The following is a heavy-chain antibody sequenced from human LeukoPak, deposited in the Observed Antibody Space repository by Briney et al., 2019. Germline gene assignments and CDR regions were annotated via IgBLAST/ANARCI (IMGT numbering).Heavy chain of an antibody. CDR2: IRSKANSYAT. D-gene: IGHD6-13*01. V-gene: IGHV3-73*01. CDR1: GFTFSGPA. CDR3: TRLSYSSSWPFDP. Sequence: GGSLKLSCAASGFTFSGPAMHWVRQASGKGLEWVGRIRSKANSYATAYAASVKGRFTISRDDSKNTAYLQMNSLKTEDTAVYYCTRLSYSSSWPFDPWGQGTLVTVSS. J-gene: IGHJ5*02.